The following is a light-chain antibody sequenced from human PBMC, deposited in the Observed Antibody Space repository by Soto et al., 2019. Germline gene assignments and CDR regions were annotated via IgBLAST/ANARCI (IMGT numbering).Light chain of an antibody. V-gene: IGKV3-15*01. J-gene: IGKJ1*01. CDR1: QSVNSN. CDR3: QQNNTSPPLT. CDR2: GAS. Sequence: EIVMTQSPATLSVSPGERATLSCRASQSVNSNMAWYQQKPGQVPRLLIYGASTRATGIPARFSGRGSWTESTLATPNLRPEHFAVYNTQQNNTSPPLTFGQGRKEEIK.